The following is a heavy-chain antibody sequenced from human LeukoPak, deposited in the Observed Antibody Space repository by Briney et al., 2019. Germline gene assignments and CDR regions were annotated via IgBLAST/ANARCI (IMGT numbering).Heavy chain of an antibody. Sequence: GGSLRESPVTPLWCHFDPPKHAVCQAPGKGLEWVSNIRTSSEGANLAFYADSVKGRVTFSRDAAQNTLYLHMHSLRDEDTVFYHAEDGIRYAFDYWGQGILVTVSS. V-gene: IGHV3-48*02. CDR3: EDGIRYAFDY. J-gene: IGHJ4*02. D-gene: IGHD3-9*01. CDR1: CHFDPPK. CDR2: IRTSSEGA.